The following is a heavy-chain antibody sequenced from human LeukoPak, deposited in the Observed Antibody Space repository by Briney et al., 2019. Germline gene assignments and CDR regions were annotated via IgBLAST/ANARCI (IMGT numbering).Heavy chain of an antibody. Sequence: HPGGSLRLSCAASGFTFSSYGMHWVRQAPGKGLEWVAVISYDGSSKYYVDSVKGRFTISRDNAKNSLYLQMNSLRAEDTAVYYCARDPGYSGYDPFDYWGQGTLVTVSS. D-gene: IGHD5-12*01. J-gene: IGHJ4*02. CDR2: ISYDGSSK. V-gene: IGHV3-30*03. CDR1: GFTFSSYG. CDR3: ARDPGYSGYDPFDY.